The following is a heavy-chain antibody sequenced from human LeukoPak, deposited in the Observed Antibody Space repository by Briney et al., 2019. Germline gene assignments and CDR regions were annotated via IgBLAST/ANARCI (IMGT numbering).Heavy chain of an antibody. CDR2: ISGSGGIT. CDR1: GFTFSSYA. D-gene: IGHD2-2*03. V-gene: IGHV3-23*01. Sequence: GGSLRLSCAASGFTFSSYAMTWVGQAPGKGLEGVSVISGSGGITYYADSVKGRFTISRDNSKNTLYLQMNSLRADDTAVYYCAKDGYCSSSTCRLFDYWGRGTLVTVSS. CDR3: AKDGYCSSSTCRLFDY. J-gene: IGHJ4*02.